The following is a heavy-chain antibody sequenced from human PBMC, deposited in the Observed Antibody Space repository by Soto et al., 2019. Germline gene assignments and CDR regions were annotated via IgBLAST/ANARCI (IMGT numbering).Heavy chain of an antibody. J-gene: IGHJ6*03. V-gene: IGHV3-21*01. D-gene: IGHD6-19*01. CDR3: ASIAVGSYYMDV. CDR2: ISSSSSYI. CDR1: GFTFSSYS. Sequence: GGSLRLSCAASGFTFSSYSMNWVRQAPGKGLEWVSSISSSSSYIYYADSVKGRFTISRDNAKNSLYLQMNSLRAEDTAVYYCASIAVGSYYMDVWGKGTTVTVSS.